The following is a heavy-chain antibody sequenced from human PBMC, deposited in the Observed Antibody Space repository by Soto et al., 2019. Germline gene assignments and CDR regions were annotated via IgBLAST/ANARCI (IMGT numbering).Heavy chain of an antibody. CDR3: ARDADILTGSDAFDI. Sequence: GGSPGLSCAAPGFTFSDYYMSWIRQAPGKGLEWVSYISSGGSLIYYADSVKGRFTISRDNAKNSLYLQMNSLRAEDTAVYYCARDADILTGSDAFDIWGQGTMVTVSS. CDR2: ISSGGSLI. CDR1: GFTFSDYY. J-gene: IGHJ3*02. D-gene: IGHD3-9*01. V-gene: IGHV3-11*01.